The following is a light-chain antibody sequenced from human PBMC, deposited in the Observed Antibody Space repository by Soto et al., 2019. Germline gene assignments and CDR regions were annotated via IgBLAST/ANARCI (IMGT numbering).Light chain of an antibody. V-gene: IGLV1-44*01. J-gene: IGLJ2*01. Sequence: QLVLTQPPSASGTPGQRVTISCSGSSSNIGSNTVTWYQQFPGTAPKLLIYSDNQWPSGVPDRFSGSKSGTSASLAISGLQSEDEADYYCAAWDDSLNGVVFGGGTKVTVL. CDR3: AAWDDSLNGVV. CDR1: SSNIGSNT. CDR2: SDN.